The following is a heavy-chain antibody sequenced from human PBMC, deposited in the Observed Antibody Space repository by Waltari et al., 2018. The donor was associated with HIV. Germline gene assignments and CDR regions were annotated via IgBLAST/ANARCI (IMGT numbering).Heavy chain of an antibody. Sequence: EVQLVESGGTLIQSGGSLRLSCAASGFTVSHNYMTWVRQAQGKGLEWLSVSYSSGRIDYADSVRGRFTISRDNSRNTVSLQMNSLRVEDTAVYYCARVNRSGIYYFDYWGQGTQVTVSS. D-gene: IGHD3-10*01. CDR2: SYSSGRI. V-gene: IGHV3-53*01. J-gene: IGHJ4*02. CDR3: ARVNRSGIYYFDY. CDR1: GFTVSHNY.